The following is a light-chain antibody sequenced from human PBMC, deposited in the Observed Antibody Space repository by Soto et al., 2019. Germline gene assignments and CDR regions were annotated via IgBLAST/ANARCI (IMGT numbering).Light chain of an antibody. Sequence: QSVLTQPPSVSAAPGQKVTISCSGSSSNIGNNYVSWYQQLPGTAPKLLIYENNKRPSGIPDRFSGYKSGTSATLGITGLQTGDEADYYCGTWDSSLSVWVFGGGTQLTVL. CDR1: SSNIGNNY. V-gene: IGLV1-51*02. CDR2: ENN. J-gene: IGLJ3*02. CDR3: GTWDSSLSVWV.